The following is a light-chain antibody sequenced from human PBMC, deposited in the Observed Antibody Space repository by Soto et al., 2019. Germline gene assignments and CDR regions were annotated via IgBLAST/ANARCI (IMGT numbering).Light chain of an antibody. V-gene: IGKV1-39*01. CDR3: QESLSFLWGT. CDR1: QSISSY. J-gene: IGKJ1*01. CDR2: AAS. Sequence: DIQMTQSPSSLSASVGDRVTITCRASQSISSYLNWYQQKPGKAPKLLIYAASSLQSGVPSRFSGSGSGTDFTLTISSLQPEDFATYYCQESLSFLWGTFGPGTKIEIK.